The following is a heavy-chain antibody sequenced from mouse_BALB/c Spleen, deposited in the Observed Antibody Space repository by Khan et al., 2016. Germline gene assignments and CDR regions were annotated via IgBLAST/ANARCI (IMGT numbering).Heavy chain of an antibody. CDR1: GYSITSDYA. CDR3: ARSDYGDKDAMDY. D-gene: IGHD1-1*01. J-gene: IGHJ4*01. CDR2: ISYSGST. V-gene: IGHV3-2*02. Sequence: EVQLQESGPGLVKPSQSLSLTCTVTGYSITSDYAWNWIRQFPGNRLEWMGYISYSGSTSYNPSLKSRISITRDTSKNQFFLQLNSVTSEDTATXYSARSDYGDKDAMDYWGHGTSVTVSS.